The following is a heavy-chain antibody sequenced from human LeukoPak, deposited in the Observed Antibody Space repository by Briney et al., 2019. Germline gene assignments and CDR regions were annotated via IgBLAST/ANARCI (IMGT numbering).Heavy chain of an antibody. CDR2: ISAYNGNT. J-gene: IGHJ4*02. D-gene: IGHD3-10*01. V-gene: IGHV1-18*01. Sequence: GASVKVSCKASGYTFTSYGISWVRQAPGQGLEWMGWISAYNGNTNYAQKLQGRVTMTTDTSTSTAYMELRSLRSDDTAVYYCARNGRRYYGSGSPGDFDYWGQGTLVTVSS. CDR1: GYTFTSYG. CDR3: ARNGRRYYGSGSPGDFDY.